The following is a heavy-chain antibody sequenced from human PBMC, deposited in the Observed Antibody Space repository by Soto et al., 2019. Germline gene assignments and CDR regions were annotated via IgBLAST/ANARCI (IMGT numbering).Heavy chain of an antibody. Sequence: QITLEESGPTPVKPTQSLALTFTFSGISLSTSGVCVGWVLQPPGQPLEWLALIYWDDDKRYSPSLPSRLTITTDTSKNQVVLIMINMDPSDTATYDCAHSPWTGTKAYFDYWGQGTLVTVSS. CDR2: IYWDDDK. D-gene: IGHD1-1*01. J-gene: IGHJ4*02. CDR1: GISLSTSGVC. V-gene: IGHV2-5*02. CDR3: AHSPWTGTKAYFDY.